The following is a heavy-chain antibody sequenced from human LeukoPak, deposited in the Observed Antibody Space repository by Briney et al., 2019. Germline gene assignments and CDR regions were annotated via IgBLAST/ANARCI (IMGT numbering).Heavy chain of an antibody. CDR3: ARSWAGMYYPFYDFDY. CDR2: INHRGST. V-gene: IGHV4-34*01. CDR1: GDSFSGYY. D-gene: IGHD2-8*01. Sequence: PSETLSLTCAVYGDSFSGYYWSWIRQPPGKGLEWIAEINHRGSTHYNPSLKSRVNISADTSKSQFSLNLDSVTAADTAVYYCARSWAGMYYPFYDFDYWGQGSLVTVSS. J-gene: IGHJ4*02.